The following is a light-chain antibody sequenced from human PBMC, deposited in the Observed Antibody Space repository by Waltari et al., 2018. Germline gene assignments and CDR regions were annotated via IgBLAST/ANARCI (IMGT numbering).Light chain of an antibody. CDR3: HQHYTTPWT. V-gene: IGKV4-1*01. CDR2: WAS. J-gene: IGKJ1*01. Sequence: DIVMTQSPDSLAVSLGERATINCKSSQTVLYRDNNKNYLTWYQQKPGQTPKLLCSWASIRESGVPDRLSASGSGTDFTLTISSLQAEDVAVYYCHQHYTTPWTFGQGTKVEIK. CDR1: QTVLYRDNNKNY.